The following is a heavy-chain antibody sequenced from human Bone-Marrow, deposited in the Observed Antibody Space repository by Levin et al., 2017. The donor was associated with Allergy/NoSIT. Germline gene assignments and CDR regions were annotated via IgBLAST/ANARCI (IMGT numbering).Heavy chain of an antibody. V-gene: IGHV3-74*01. CDR1: GFAFSSNW. CDR2: INSDGSKI. Sequence: GGSLRLSRAASGFAFSSNWIHWVRQVPGKGLVWVSRINSDGSKIFYADSVQGRFTISRDNAKSTVYLQMNSLRTEDTAVYYCARDHHYGDWGQGTLVTVSS. D-gene: IGHD4-17*01. J-gene: IGHJ4*02. CDR3: ARDHHYGD.